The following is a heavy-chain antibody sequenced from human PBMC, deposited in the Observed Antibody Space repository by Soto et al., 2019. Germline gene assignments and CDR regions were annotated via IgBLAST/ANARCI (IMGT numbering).Heavy chain of an antibody. D-gene: IGHD3-16*02. CDR1: GFTVSSNY. CDR2: IYSGGSA. J-gene: IGHJ4*02. V-gene: IGHV3-66*01. CDR3: ARGSHTNPWSYRPY. Sequence: PGGSLRLSCAASGFTVSSNYMSWVRQAPGKGLEWVSVIYSGGSAYYADSVKGRFTISRDNSKNTLYLQMNSLRAEDTAVYYCARGSHTNPWSYRPYWGQGTLVTVSS.